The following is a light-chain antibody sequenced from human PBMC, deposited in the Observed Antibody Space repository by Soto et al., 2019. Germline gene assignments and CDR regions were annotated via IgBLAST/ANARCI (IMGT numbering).Light chain of an antibody. J-gene: IGKJ1*01. V-gene: IGKV3-20*01. CDR1: EILRNNY. CDR3: QQYSYMWT. Sequence: EIVLTQSPGTLSLSQGERATLSCRASEILRNNYLAWYQQRPGQAPRLLISGASKRATGIPDRFSGSGSGTDFTLTINRLEPEDFAVYYCQQYSYMWTFGQGTKVEIK. CDR2: GAS.